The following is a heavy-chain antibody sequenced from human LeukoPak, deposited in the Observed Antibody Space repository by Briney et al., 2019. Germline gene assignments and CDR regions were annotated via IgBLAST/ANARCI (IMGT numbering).Heavy chain of an antibody. CDR1: GGSFSGYY. D-gene: IGHD1-1*01. V-gene: IGHV4-34*01. Sequence: PSETLSLTCAVYGGSFSGYYWSWIRQPPGKGLEWIGEINHSGSTNYNPSLKSRVTISVDTSKNQFSLKLSSVTAADTAVYYCVRGPLLDNPSYYYYGMDVWGQGTTVTVSS. J-gene: IGHJ6*02. CDR2: INHSGST. CDR3: VRGPLLDNPSYYYYGMDV.